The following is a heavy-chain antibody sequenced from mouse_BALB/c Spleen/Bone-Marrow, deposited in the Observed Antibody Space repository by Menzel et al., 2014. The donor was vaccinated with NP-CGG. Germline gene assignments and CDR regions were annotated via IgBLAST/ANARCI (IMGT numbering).Heavy chain of an antibody. V-gene: IGHV14-3*02. Sequence: EVQLQQSGAELVKPGASVKLSCTASGFNIKDTYMHWVKQRPEQGLGWIGRIDPANGNTKYDPKFQGKATITADTSSNTAYLQPSSLTSEDTAVYYCALYYDYDVGYWGQGTTLTVSS. D-gene: IGHD2-4*01. J-gene: IGHJ2*01. CDR1: GFNIKDTY. CDR2: IDPANGNT. CDR3: ALYYDYDVGY.